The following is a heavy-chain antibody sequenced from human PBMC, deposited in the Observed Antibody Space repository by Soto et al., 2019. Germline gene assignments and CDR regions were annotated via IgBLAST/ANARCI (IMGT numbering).Heavy chain of an antibody. CDR3: ARHSLALRKNNWFDP. CDR2: IFYLGPS. J-gene: IGHJ5*02. Sequence: QLQLQESGPDLVKPPEPLSPTCPVPGDSTISSDFSWGWARRPPGKGREWIGSIFYLGPSYYNPSLKSRVTMSVDTSKNQFSLRLRSVTAADTALYFCARHSLALRKNNWFDPWGQGIMVTVSS. D-gene: IGHD3-3*02. V-gene: IGHV4-39*01. CDR1: GDSTISSDFS.